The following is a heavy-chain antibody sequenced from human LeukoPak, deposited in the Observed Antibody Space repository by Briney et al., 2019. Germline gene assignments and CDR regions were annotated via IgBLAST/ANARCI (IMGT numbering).Heavy chain of an antibody. CDR2: IYTSGST. J-gene: IGHJ4*02. D-gene: IGHD2-2*01. CDR1: GGSISSYH. Sequence: SETLSLTCTVSGGSISSYHWSWIRQPAGKGLEWIGRIYTSGSTNYNPSLKSRVTMSVDTSKNQFSLKLSSVTAADTAVYYCARDPPCYCGSTSCGCHYFDYWGQGTLVTVSS. V-gene: IGHV4-4*07. CDR3: ARDPPCYCGSTSCGCHYFDY.